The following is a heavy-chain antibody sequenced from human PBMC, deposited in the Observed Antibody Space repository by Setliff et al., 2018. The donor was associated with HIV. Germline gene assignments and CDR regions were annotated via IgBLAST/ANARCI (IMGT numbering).Heavy chain of an antibody. CDR1: GVSINRTDHY. CDR2: VSQSGST. J-gene: IGHJ5*02. CDR3: ARVPVAGANWFDP. Sequence: LSLTCSVSGVSINRTDHYWGWIRQSPGKSLEWIGSVSQSGSTYYNPSLKSRITISVDRSKNLFSLKLISVTAADQGVYYCARVPVAGANWFDPWGLGTLGTSPQ. V-gene: IGHV4-39*01. D-gene: IGHD2-21*01.